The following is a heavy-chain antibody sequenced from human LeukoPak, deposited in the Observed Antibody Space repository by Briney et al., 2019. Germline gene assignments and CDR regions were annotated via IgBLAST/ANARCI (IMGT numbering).Heavy chain of an antibody. Sequence: SETLSLTCAVYGGSFSGYYWSWIRQHPGKGLEWIGYIYYSGSTYYNPSLKSRVTISVDTSKNQFSLKLSSVTAADTAVYYCARERTSAVADHFDYWGQGTLVTVSS. CDR3: ARERTSAVADHFDY. CDR1: GGSFSGYY. J-gene: IGHJ4*02. CDR2: IYYSGST. D-gene: IGHD6-19*01. V-gene: IGHV4-34*01.